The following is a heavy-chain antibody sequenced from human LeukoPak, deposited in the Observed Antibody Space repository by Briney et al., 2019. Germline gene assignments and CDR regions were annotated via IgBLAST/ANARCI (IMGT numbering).Heavy chain of an antibody. CDR1: GSPFRSYS. V-gene: IGHV3-21*01. Sequence: GGSLRLSCSPSGSPFRSYSMNSVRQAPGKVLEKVSLISSSGSYIYYAGSVKGRFTISRDNAKNSLYLQMNSLRAEDTAVYYCAREYCSGGTCLPPTWGQGTLVTVSS. J-gene: IGHJ5*02. D-gene: IGHD2-15*01. CDR3: AREYCSGGTCLPPT. CDR2: ISSSGSYI.